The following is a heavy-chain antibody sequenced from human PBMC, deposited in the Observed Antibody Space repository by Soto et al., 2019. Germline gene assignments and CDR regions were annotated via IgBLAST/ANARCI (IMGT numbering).Heavy chain of an antibody. V-gene: IGHV3-64D*06. Sequence: GGSLRLSCSASGFTFSSYAMHWVRQAPGKGLEYVSAISSNGGSTYYADSVKGRFTISRDNSKNTLYLQMSSLRAEDTAVYSWVTDPVDYYDSSGPNGIWGKGTLGTVSS. CDR2: ISSNGGST. D-gene: IGHD3-22*01. J-gene: IGHJ4*02. CDR1: GFTFSSYA. CDR3: VTDPVDYYDSSGPNGI.